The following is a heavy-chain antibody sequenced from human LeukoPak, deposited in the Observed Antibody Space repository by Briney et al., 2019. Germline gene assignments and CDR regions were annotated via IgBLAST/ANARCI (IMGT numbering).Heavy chain of an antibody. D-gene: IGHD3-22*01. CDR2: IYYSGST. V-gene: IGHV4-59*08. J-gene: IGHJ5*02. CDR3: ARHPDHGYYDSSGYYPNWFDP. CDR1: GGSISSYY. Sequence: SETLSLTCTVSGGSISSYYWSWIRQPPGKGLEWIGYIYYSGSTNYNPSLKSRVTISVDTSKNQFSLKLSSVTAADTAVYYCARHPDHGYYDSSGYYPNWFDPWGQGTLVTVSS.